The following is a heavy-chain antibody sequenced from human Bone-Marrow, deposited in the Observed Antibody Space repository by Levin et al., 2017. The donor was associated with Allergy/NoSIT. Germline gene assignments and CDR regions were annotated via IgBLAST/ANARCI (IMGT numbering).Heavy chain of an antibody. V-gene: IGHV3-30*18. Sequence: GESLKISCAASGFPFSTYGIYWVRQAPGKGLEWVALITSDGSVKFYADSVKGRFSISRDNSRDTLYLHMNSLRPDDTAVYYCAKGGDMDVWGKGTTVAVSS. J-gene: IGHJ6*03. CDR1: GFPFSTYG. CDR3: AKGGDMDV. CDR2: ITSDGSVK.